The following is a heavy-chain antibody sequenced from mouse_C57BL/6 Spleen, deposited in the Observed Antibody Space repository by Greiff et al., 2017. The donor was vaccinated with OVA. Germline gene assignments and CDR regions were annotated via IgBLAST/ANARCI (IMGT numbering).Heavy chain of an antibody. CDR1: GYTFTDYY. Sequence: EVQLQQSGPELVKPGASVKISCKASGYTFTDYYMNRVKQSHGKSLEWIGDINPNNGGTSYNQKFKGKATLTVDKSSSTAYMELRSLTSEDSAVYYCAREGNNWYFDVWGTGTTVTVSS. D-gene: IGHD2-1*01. V-gene: IGHV1-26*01. CDR2: INPNNGGT. CDR3: AREGNNWYFDV. J-gene: IGHJ1*03.